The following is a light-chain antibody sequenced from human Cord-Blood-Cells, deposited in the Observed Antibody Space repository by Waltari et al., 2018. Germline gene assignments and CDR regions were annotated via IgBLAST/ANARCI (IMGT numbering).Light chain of an antibody. CDR1: QSVSSSY. V-gene: IGKV3-20*01. J-gene: IGKJ2*01. CDR2: GAS. Sequence: EIVLTQSPGTLSLSPSERATLSCRASQSVSSSYLAWYQQKPGQAPRLLTYGASSRATGIPDRFSGSGSGTDFTLTISRLEPEDFAVYYCQQYGSSPMYTFGQGTKLEIK. CDR3: QQYGSSPMYT.